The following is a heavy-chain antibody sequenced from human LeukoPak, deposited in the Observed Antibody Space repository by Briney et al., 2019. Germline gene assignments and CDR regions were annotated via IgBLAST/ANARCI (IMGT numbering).Heavy chain of an antibody. D-gene: IGHD3-3*01. CDR3: ARDLSDFWSGFFGY. CDR1: GFTFSSYG. Sequence: GGSLRLSCAASGFTFSSYGMHWVRQAPGKGLEWVAVISYDGSNKYYADSVKGRFTISRDNSKNTLYLQMNSLRAEDTAVYYCARDLSDFWSGFFGYWGQGTLVTVSS. J-gene: IGHJ4*02. V-gene: IGHV3-30*03. CDR2: ISYDGSNK.